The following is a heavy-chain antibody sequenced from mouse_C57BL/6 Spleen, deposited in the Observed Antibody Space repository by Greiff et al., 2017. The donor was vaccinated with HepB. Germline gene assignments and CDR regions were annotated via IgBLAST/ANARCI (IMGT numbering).Heavy chain of an antibody. Sequence: EVQLQQSGAELVRPGASVKLSCTASGFNIKDDYMHWVKQRPEQGLEWIGWIDPENGDTEYASKFQGKATITADTSSNTAYLQLSSLPSEDTAVYYCTTPTVVAPYAMDYWGQGTSVTVAS. CDR2: IDPENGDT. CDR3: TTPTVVAPYAMDY. V-gene: IGHV14-4*01. CDR1: GFNIKDDY. D-gene: IGHD1-1*01. J-gene: IGHJ4*01.